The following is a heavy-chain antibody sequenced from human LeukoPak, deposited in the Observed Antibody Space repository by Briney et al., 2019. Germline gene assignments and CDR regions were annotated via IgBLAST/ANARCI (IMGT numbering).Heavy chain of an antibody. CDR2: IYYSKNT. Sequence: PSETLSLTCTVSGGSISSSSAYWGWIRQPPGKGLEWIGSIYYSKNTYYNPSLKSRVTISADTSKNQFSLTLGSVTAADTAIYYCARAPIPYDRSRTDYRFDPWGQGTLVTVAS. J-gene: IGHJ5*02. V-gene: IGHV4-39*07. CDR1: GGSISSSSAY. CDR3: ARAPIPYDRSRTDYRFDP. D-gene: IGHD3-16*01.